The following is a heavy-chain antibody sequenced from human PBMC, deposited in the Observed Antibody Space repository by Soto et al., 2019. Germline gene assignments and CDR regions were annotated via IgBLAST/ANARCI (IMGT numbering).Heavy chain of an antibody. Sequence: GGSLRLSCAASGFTFSSYAMSWVRQAPGKGLEWVSAISGSGGSTYYADSVKGRFTISRDNSKNTLYLQMNSLRAEDTAVYYCAKRLSSSSKPYNWFDPWGQGTLVTVSS. CDR1: GFTFSSYA. CDR3: AKRLSSSSKPYNWFDP. J-gene: IGHJ5*02. D-gene: IGHD6-13*01. V-gene: IGHV3-23*01. CDR2: ISGSGGST.